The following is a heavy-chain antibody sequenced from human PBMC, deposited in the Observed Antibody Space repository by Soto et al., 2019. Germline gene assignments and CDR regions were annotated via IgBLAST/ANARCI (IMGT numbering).Heavy chain of an antibody. V-gene: IGHV4-4*02. Sequence: SETLSLTCAVSGGSISSSNWWSWARQPPGKGLEWIGEIYHSGSTNYNPSLKSRVTISVDKSKNQFSLKLSSVTAADTAVYYCARAPWEPLYYYGMDVWGQGTTVTVSS. CDR3: ARAPWEPLYYYGMDV. D-gene: IGHD1-26*01. CDR2: IYHSGST. J-gene: IGHJ6*02. CDR1: GGSISSSNW.